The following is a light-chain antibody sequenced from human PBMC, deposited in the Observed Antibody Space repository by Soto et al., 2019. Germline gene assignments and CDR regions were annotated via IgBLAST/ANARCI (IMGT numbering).Light chain of an antibody. CDR1: QSISGW. Sequence: DIQMTQSPPTLSASVGDRVTLTCRASQSISGWLAWYQQKPGKAPKLLIYDASTLESGVPSRFSGSGSGTEFTLAISSLQPDDFATYYCQQYNSYPWTFGQGTKVDIK. CDR3: QQYNSYPWT. J-gene: IGKJ1*01. V-gene: IGKV1-5*01. CDR2: DAS.